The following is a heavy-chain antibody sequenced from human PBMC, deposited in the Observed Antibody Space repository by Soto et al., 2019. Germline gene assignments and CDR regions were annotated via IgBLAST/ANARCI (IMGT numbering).Heavy chain of an antibody. J-gene: IGHJ4*02. CDR3: AKAPFDIGSIPPPIDY. V-gene: IGHV3-23*01. CDR2: ISGGGWGT. CDR1: GFTFASCA. D-gene: IGHD2-2*03. Sequence: EVQLLESGGGLVQPGGSLRLSCTTSGFTFASCAMGWVRQAPGKGLEWVSTISGGGWGTYYADSVKGRFTISRDNSLNTLYLEMGSLSAGDTATYYCAKAPFDIGSIPPPIDYLGQGALVTVSS.